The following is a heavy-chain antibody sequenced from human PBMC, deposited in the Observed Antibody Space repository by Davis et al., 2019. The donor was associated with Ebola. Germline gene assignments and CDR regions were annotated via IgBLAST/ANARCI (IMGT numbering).Heavy chain of an antibody. CDR1: GYTFTAYS. V-gene: IGHV1-3*01. CDR3: ARAIWGSGADY. J-gene: IGHJ4*02. D-gene: IGHD3-16*01. CDR2: IHVANGNT. Sequence: ASVKVSCKASGYTFTAYSMHWVRQAPGQRLEWMGWIHVANGNTRYSQNFQGRVAITRDTSASTAFMELSSLRSQDTAVYYCARAIWGSGADYWGQGTLVTVSS.